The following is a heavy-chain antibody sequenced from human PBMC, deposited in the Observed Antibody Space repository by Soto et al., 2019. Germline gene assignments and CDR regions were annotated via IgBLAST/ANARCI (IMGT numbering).Heavy chain of an antibody. J-gene: IGHJ4*02. CDR2: IYYSGTT. CDR3: ARRFEYSTGWYYFDY. CDR1: GASISTIIYY. Sequence: QLQLQESGPGLVKPSETLSLTCSVSGASISTIIYYWGWIRQPPGKGLEWIGTIYYSGTTYYNPSLKSRVTISVDTSRNQFSLKLRSVTAADTAIYSCARRFEYSTGWYYFDYWGQGTLLTVSS. D-gene: IGHD6-19*01. V-gene: IGHV4-39*01.